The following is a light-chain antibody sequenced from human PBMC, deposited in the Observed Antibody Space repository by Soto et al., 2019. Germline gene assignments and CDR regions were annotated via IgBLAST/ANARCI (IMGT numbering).Light chain of an antibody. CDR3: SSYTSSSTLGV. CDR2: EVS. Sequence: QSARTQPASVSGSPGQSITISCTGTSRDVGGYNYVSWYQQHPGKAPKLMIYEVSNRPSGVSNRFSGAKSGNPASLTISGLQAEDEADYYCSSYTSSSTLGVFGTGTKVTVL. J-gene: IGLJ1*01. CDR1: SRDVGGYNY. V-gene: IGLV2-14*01.